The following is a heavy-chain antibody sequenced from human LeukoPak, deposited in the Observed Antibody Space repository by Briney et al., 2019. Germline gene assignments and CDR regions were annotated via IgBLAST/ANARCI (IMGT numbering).Heavy chain of an antibody. V-gene: IGHV3-7*03. CDR2: IKQDGREK. CDR3: ARAYYGSGSYNLNALDI. CDR1: GFTFTTYW. J-gene: IGHJ3*02. Sequence: GGSLRLSCAASGFTFTTYWMSWVRQAPGKGLEWVANIKQDGREKYYVDSVKGRFTISRDNARKSLYLQMNSLRAEDTAVYYCARAYYGSGSYNLNALDIWGQGTMVTVSS. D-gene: IGHD3-10*01.